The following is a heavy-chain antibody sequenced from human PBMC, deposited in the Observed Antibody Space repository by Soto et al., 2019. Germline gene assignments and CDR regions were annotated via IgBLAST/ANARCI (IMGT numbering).Heavy chain of an antibody. V-gene: IGHV1-8*01. Sequence: ASVKVSCKASGYTFTSYDINWVRQATGQGLEWMGWMNPNSGNTGYAQKFQGRVTMTRNTSMGTAYMELTRLRSDDTAVYYCAGDPDSHYNDSHASSYPWGQGTLVTVSS. CDR1: GYTFTSYD. J-gene: IGHJ5*02. CDR2: MNPNSGNT. CDR3: AGDPDSHYNDSHASSYP. D-gene: IGHD3-22*01.